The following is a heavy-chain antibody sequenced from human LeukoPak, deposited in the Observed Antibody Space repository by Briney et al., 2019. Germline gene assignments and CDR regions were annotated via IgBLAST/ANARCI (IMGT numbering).Heavy chain of an antibody. CDR3: AKDMGYYDFWSGYYTGKGFDP. CDR1: GFTFDDYA. Sequence: GGSLRLSCAASGFTFDDYAMHWVRQAPGKGLEWVSLISGVGGGTYYADSVKGRFTISRDNSKNSLCLQMNSLRTEDTALYYCAKDMGYYDFWSGYYTGKGFDPWGQGTLVTVSS. J-gene: IGHJ5*02. D-gene: IGHD3-3*01. CDR2: ISGVGGGT. V-gene: IGHV3-43*02.